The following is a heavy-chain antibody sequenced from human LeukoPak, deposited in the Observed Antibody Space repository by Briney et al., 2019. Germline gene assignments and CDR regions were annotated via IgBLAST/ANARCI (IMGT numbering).Heavy chain of an antibody. CDR1: GYTFTGYY. D-gene: IGHD1-26*01. J-gene: IGHJ3*02. Sequence: ASVKVSCKSSGYTFTGYYMHWVRQAPGQGLEWMGRINPNSGGTNYAQKFQGRVTMTRDTSISTAYMELSRLRSDDTAVYYCARNIVGATTPDDAFDIWGQGTMVTVSS. V-gene: IGHV1-2*06. CDR2: INPNSGGT. CDR3: ARNIVGATTPDDAFDI.